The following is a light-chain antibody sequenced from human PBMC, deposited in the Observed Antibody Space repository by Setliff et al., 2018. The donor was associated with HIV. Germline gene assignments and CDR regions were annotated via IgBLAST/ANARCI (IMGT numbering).Light chain of an antibody. CDR2: DVS. J-gene: IGLJ3*02. CDR1: SRDVGGYNY. Sequence: QSVLTQPASVSGSPGQSITISCTGTSRDVGGYNYVSWYQQDPGKAPKLMIYDVSNRPSGVSNRFSGSKSGNTASLTISGLQAEDEADYYCSSYTSSSTLWVFGGGTKVTVL. V-gene: IGLV2-14*03. CDR3: SSYTSSSTLWV.